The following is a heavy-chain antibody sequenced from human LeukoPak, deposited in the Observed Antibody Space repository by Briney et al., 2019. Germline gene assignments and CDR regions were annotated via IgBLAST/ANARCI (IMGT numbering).Heavy chain of an antibody. Sequence: PGGSLRLSCAASGFIFSDYYMSWIRQAPGKGLEWVSYISSSGSTIYYADSVKGRFTISRDNAKNSLYLQMNSLRAEDTAVYYCARVIADDDAFDIWGQGTMVTVSS. V-gene: IGHV3-11*04. D-gene: IGHD2-21*01. CDR1: GFIFSDYY. CDR2: ISSSGSTI. J-gene: IGHJ3*02. CDR3: ARVIADDDAFDI.